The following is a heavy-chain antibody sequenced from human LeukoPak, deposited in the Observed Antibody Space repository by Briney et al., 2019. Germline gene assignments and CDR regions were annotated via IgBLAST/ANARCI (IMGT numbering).Heavy chain of an antibody. J-gene: IGHJ4*02. CDR2: IYSGGST. CDR3: ARDYYDSSGYYTSWYFDY. Sequence: GGSLRLSCAASGFTVSSNYMSWVRQAPGKGLEWVSVIYSGGSTYYADSVKGRFTISRDNSKNTLYLQMNSLRAEDTAVYYCARDYYDSSGYYTSWYFDYWGRGTLVTVSS. CDR1: GFTVSSNY. D-gene: IGHD3-22*01. V-gene: IGHV3-53*01.